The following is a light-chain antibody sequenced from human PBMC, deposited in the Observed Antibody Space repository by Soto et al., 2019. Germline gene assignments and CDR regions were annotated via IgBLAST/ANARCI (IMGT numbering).Light chain of an antibody. V-gene: IGKV3-20*01. CDR3: QQYDGSPRT. CDR2: GAS. J-gene: IGKJ1*01. CDR1: QSVSSY. Sequence: IVLTQSPASLSLSPGDRPTLSCRASQSVSSYLAWYQQKPGQAPRLLIYGASSRATGVPDRFTGSGSGTDFTLIISRLEPEDFAVYYCQQYDGSPRTFGQGTKVDIK.